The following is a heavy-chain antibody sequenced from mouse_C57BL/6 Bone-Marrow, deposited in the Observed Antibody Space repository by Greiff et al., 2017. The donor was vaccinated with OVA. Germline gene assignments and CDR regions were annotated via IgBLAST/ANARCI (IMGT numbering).Heavy chain of an antibody. Sequence: QVQLQQPGAELVKPGASVKLSCKASGYTFTSYWMHWVKQRPGRGLEWIGRIDTNSGGTKYNEKFKSKATLTVDKPSSTAYMQLSSLTSEDSAVYYCARNYGSSYAWFAYWGQGTLVTVSA. CDR3: ARNYGSSYAWFAY. CDR2: IDTNSGGT. J-gene: IGHJ3*01. D-gene: IGHD1-1*01. CDR1: GYTFTSYW. V-gene: IGHV1-72*01.